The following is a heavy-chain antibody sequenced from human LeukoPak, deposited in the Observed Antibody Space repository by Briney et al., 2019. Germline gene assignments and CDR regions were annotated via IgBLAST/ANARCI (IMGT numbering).Heavy chain of an antibody. D-gene: IGHD2-2*01. CDR3: ARGYQLLWGGWFDP. CDR1: SDSISSNNW. Sequence: SGTLSLTCAVSSDSISSNNWWNWVRQPPGKGLEWIGEIYHSGITEYNPSLRSRVTISVDKSKNQFSLKLSSVIAADTAVYYCARGYQLLWGGWFDPWGQGTLVTVSS. J-gene: IGHJ5*02. V-gene: IGHV4-4*02. CDR2: IYHSGIT.